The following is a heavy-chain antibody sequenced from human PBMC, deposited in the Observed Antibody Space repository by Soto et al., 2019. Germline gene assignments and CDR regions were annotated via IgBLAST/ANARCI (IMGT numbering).Heavy chain of an antibody. Sequence: QVQLVQSGAEVKKPGASVKVSCKVSGYTLTELSMHWVRQAPGKGLEWMGGFDPEDGETIYAQKCQRRVTMTEDTSTDTDYMELSSLRSEDTAVYYCATDRQKFPYYYGMDVWGQGTTVTVSS. V-gene: IGHV1-24*01. CDR3: ATDRQKFPYYYGMDV. CDR1: GYTLTELS. CDR2: FDPEDGET. J-gene: IGHJ6*02.